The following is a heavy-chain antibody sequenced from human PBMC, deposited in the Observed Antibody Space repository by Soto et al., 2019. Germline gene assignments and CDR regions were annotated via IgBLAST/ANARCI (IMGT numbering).Heavy chain of an antibody. J-gene: IGHJ5*02. CDR3: ARAWIQLWLRGGPGWFDP. Sequence: QLQLQESGPGLVKPSETLSLTCTVSGGSISSSSYYWGWIRQPPGKGLEWIGSIYYSGSTYYNPSLKSRVTISVDTSKNQFSLKLSSVTAADTAVYYCARAWIQLWLRGGPGWFDPWGQGTLVTVSS. D-gene: IGHD5-18*01. CDR2: IYYSGST. V-gene: IGHV4-39*01. CDR1: GGSISSSSYY.